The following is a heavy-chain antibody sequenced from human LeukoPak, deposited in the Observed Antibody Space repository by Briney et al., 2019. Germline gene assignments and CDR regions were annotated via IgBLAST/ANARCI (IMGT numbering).Heavy chain of an antibody. CDR2: ISWNSGSI. CDR3: AKELSTFGGVIAPLDY. V-gene: IGHV3-9*01. CDR1: GFTFDDYA. Sequence: GGSLRLSCAASGFTFDDYAMHWVRQAPGKGLEWVSGISWNSGSIGYADSVKGRFTISRDNAKNSLYLQMNSLRAEDTALYYCAKELSTFGGVIAPLDYWGQGTLVTVSS. J-gene: IGHJ4*02. D-gene: IGHD3-16*02.